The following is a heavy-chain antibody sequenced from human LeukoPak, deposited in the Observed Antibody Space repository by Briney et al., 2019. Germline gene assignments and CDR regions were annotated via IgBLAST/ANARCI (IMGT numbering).Heavy chain of an antibody. CDR1: GFTFSSYS. J-gene: IGHJ4*02. CDR2: ISSSSSTI. Sequence: GGSLRLSCAASGFTFSSYSMNWVRQAPGKGREWVSYISSSSSTIYYADSVKGRFTISRDNAKNSLYLQMNSLRDEDTAVYYCARDSSDVRDDYGDFWGQGTLVTVSS. CDR3: ARDSSDVRDDYGDF. D-gene: IGHD3-10*01. V-gene: IGHV3-48*02.